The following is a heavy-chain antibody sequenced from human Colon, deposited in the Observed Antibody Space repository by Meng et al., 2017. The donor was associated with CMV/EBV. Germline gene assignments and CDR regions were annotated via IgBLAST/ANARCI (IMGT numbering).Heavy chain of an antibody. D-gene: IGHD3-10*01. CDR3: ARGPWFGRINY. CDR1: GGSISSSSYY. V-gene: IGHV4-39*07. J-gene: IGHJ4*02. CDR2: IYHSGSA. Sequence: SETLSLTCTVSGGSISSSSYYWSWIRQPPGKGLEWIGYIYHSGSAYYNPSLKSRLTISIDTSKNQFFLEMKSVTAADTAVYYCARGPWFGRINYWGQGMLVTVSS.